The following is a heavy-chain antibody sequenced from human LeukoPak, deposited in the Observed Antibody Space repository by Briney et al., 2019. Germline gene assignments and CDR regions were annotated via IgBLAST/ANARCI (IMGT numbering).Heavy chain of an antibody. J-gene: IGHJ3*02. Sequence: SETLSLTCTVSGGSISSSSYYWGWNRQPPGKGLEWIGSFYYSGNTYYNPSLKSRVTISVDTSKNQFSLKLSSVTAADTAVYYCARLGSSDAFDIWGQGTMVTVSS. CDR1: GGSISSSSYY. V-gene: IGHV4-39*01. CDR3: ARLGSSDAFDI. CDR2: FYYSGNT. D-gene: IGHD1-26*01.